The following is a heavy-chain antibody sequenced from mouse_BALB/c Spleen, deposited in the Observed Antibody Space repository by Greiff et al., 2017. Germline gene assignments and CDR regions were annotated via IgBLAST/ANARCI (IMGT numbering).Heavy chain of an antibody. D-gene: IGHD2-3*01. Sequence: QVQLQQSGPGLVQPSQSLSITCTVTGFSLTSYGVHRVRQSPGKGLEWLGVLWSGGSTDNNAAFISRLSISKDNSKSQVFFKMNSLQADDTAIYYCARKGDGSHYAMDYWGQGTSVTVSS. CDR3: ARKGDGSHYAMDY. V-gene: IGHV2-4-1*01. J-gene: IGHJ4*01. CDR2: LWSGGST. CDR1: GFSLTSYG.